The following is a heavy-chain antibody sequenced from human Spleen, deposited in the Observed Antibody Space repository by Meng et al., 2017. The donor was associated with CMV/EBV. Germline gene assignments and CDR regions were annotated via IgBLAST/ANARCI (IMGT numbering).Heavy chain of an antibody. D-gene: IGHD1-26*01. Sequence: SVKVSCKASGGTFSSYAISWVRQAPGQGLEWMGGIIPIFGTANYAQKFQGRVTITTDESPSTVYMELSSLISEDTAVYYCAVSSGSYFGDYFDYWGQGTLVTVSS. CDR1: GGTFSSYA. CDR3: AVSSGSYFGDYFDY. J-gene: IGHJ4*02. CDR2: IIPIFGTA. V-gene: IGHV1-69*05.